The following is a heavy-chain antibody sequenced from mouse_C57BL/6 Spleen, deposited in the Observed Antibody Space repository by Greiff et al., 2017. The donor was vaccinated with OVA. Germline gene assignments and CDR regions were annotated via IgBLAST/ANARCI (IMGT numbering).Heavy chain of an antibody. CDR1: GYTFTDYY. V-gene: IGHV1-26*01. CDR2: INPNNGGT. Sequence: EVQLQQSGPELVKPGASVKISCKASGYTFTDYYMNWVKQSHGKSLEWIGDINPNNGGTSYNQKFKGKATLTVDKSSSTAYMELRSLTSEDSAVYYCARRPQATPSFDYWGQGTTLTVSS. J-gene: IGHJ2*01. D-gene: IGHD3-2*02. CDR3: ARRPQATPSFDY.